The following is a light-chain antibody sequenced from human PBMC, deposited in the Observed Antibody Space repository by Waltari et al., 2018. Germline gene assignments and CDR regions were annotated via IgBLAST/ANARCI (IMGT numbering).Light chain of an antibody. CDR1: VLAEKY. CDR2: KDT. Sequence: YDLTQPFSVSVSPGQTATITCLGDVLAEKYVRCFQQTPGQAPTLCLYKDTEWPSGIPWRFSCSMSWSTVTLTIRGALLEDEADYHCHAAADDNWFFGGGTKLTVL. CDR3: HAAADDNWF. V-gene: IGLV3-27*01. J-gene: IGLJ2*01.